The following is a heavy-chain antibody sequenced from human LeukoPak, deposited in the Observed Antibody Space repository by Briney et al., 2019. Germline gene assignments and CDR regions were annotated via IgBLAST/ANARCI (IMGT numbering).Heavy chain of an antibody. D-gene: IGHD3-9*01. Sequence: SETLSLTCTVSGGSISSYYWSWIRQPPGKGLEWIGEINHSGSTNYNPSLKSRVTISVDTSKNQFSLKLSSVTAADTAVYYCARGRSLWDLYYDILTGYSQSSRNDAFDIWGQGTMVTVSS. J-gene: IGHJ3*02. V-gene: IGHV4-34*01. CDR1: GGSISSYY. CDR3: ARGRSLWDLYYDILTGYSQSSRNDAFDI. CDR2: INHSGST.